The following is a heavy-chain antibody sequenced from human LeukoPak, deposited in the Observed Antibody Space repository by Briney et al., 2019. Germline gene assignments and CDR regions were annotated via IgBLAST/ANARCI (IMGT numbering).Heavy chain of an antibody. CDR1: GGSFSGYY. CDR3: ARRLWFGTISSWFDP. J-gene: IGHJ5*02. CDR2: INHSGST. V-gene: IGHV4-34*01. D-gene: IGHD3-10*01. Sequence: SETLSLTCAVYGGSFSGYYWSWIRQPPGKGLEWIGEINHSGSTNYNPSLKSRVTISVDTSKNQFSLKLSSVTAADTAVYYCARRLWFGTISSWFDPWGQGTLVTVSS.